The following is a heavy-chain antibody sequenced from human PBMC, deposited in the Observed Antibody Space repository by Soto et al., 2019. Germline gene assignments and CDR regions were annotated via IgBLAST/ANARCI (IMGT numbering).Heavy chain of an antibody. V-gene: IGHV3-15*07. Sequence: GGSLRLCCAASGFTFSNAWMNWVRQAPGKGLEWVGRIKSKTDGGTTDYAAPVKGRFTISRDDSKNTLYLQMNSLKTEDTAVYYCTTDLTVTTDYYYYGMDVWGQGTTVTVSS. J-gene: IGHJ6*02. D-gene: IGHD4-17*01. CDR2: IKSKTDGGTT. CDR3: TTDLTVTTDYYYYGMDV. CDR1: GFTFSNAW.